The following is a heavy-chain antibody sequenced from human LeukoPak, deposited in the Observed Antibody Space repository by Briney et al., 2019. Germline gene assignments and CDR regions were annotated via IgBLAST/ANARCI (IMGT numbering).Heavy chain of an antibody. CDR2: RYYSGDN. Sequence: SQTLSLTCTVSGGSISSSDHYWAWIRQPPGKGLEWIGSRYYSGDNYYSPSLKSRVTISVDTSTNQFALKMNSVTAADTAVYFCARHRLEGDTFDIWGQGTKVTVSS. V-gene: IGHV4-39*01. CDR1: GGSISSSDHY. CDR3: ARHRLEGDTFDI. J-gene: IGHJ3*02. D-gene: IGHD3-3*01.